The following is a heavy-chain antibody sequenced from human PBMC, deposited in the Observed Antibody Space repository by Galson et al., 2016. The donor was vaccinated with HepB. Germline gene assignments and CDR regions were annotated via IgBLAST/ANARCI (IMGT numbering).Heavy chain of an antibody. CDR1: GFVFSNFG. CDR3: AKERLVRRIFDH. Sequence: SLRLSCAASGFVFSNFGLGWVRQAPGKGLERVASISTRRTTYYSDSVQGRFTISRDNSNNTLYLQMNGLRAEDTAVYYCAKERLVRRIFDHWGQGTLLTVS. J-gene: IGHJ4*02. V-gene: IGHV3-23*01. CDR2: ISTRRTT. D-gene: IGHD1-1*01.